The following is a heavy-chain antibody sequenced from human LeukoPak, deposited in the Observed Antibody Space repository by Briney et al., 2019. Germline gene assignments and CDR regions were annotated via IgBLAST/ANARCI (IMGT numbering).Heavy chain of an antibody. J-gene: IGHJ4*02. D-gene: IGHD2-15*01. Sequence: GASVKVSCKASGYTFTGYYIHWVRQAPGQGLEWMRWINPNNGGTNYAQKFQGRVTMTRDTSISTAYMELSRLRSDDTAVYYCARICSGGSCYPFDYWGQGTLVTVSS. CDR2: INPNNGGT. CDR1: GYTFTGYY. V-gene: IGHV1-2*02. CDR3: ARICSGGSCYPFDY.